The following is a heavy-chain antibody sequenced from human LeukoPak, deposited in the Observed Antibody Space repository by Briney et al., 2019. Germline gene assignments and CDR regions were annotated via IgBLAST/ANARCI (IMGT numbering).Heavy chain of an antibody. D-gene: IGHD2-2*01. CDR2: IRSKAYGGAT. Sequence: GGSLSLSCTASGFTTGDYAMSRVRQAPGQGLVGVGFIRSKAYGGATEYDASVKVRFTISRDDSQSIAYLQMNSLKTEDTAVYYCTRNIVVVPAASFDYWGQGTLVTVSS. V-gene: IGHV3-49*04. CDR3: TRNIVVVPAASFDY. J-gene: IGHJ4*02. CDR1: GFTTGDYA.